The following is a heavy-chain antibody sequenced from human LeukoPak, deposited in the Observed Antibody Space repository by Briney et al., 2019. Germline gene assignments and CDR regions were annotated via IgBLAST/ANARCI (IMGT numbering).Heavy chain of an antibody. D-gene: IGHD3-22*01. V-gene: IGHV3-11*06. CDR3: ARESDSSGYYDY. CDR2: ISSSSTYT. J-gene: IGHJ4*02. CDR1: GFSFSNFY. Sequence: GGSLRLSCAASGFSFSNFYMSWIRQAPGKGLEWVSYISSSSTYTNSADSVRGRFTISRDNAKNSLYLQMNSLRVEDTAVYYCARESDSSGYYDYWGQGTLVTASS.